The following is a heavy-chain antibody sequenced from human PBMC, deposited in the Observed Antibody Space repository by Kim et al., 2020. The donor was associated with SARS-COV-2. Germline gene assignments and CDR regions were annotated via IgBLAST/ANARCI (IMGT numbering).Heavy chain of an antibody. V-gene: IGHV3-23*01. D-gene: IGHD3-10*01. CDR1: GFTFSSYA. CDR2: ISGSGGST. CDR3: AKDPPWWGSGSSSPFDY. Sequence: GGSLRLSCAASGFTFSSYAMSWVRQAPGKGLEWVSAISGSGGSTYYADSVKGRFTISRDNSKNTLYLQMNSLRAEDTAVYYCAKDPPWWGSGSSSPFDYWGQGTLVTVSS. J-gene: IGHJ4*02.